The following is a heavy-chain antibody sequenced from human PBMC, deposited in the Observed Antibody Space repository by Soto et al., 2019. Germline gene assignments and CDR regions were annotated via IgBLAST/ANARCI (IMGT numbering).Heavy chain of an antibody. CDR2: FCRVGDT. J-gene: IGHJ4*02. V-gene: IGHV3-13*01. CDR3: SRRYCSGGSCPGIGFDY. D-gene: IGHD2-15*01. Sequence: GSLRLSCATSGXTFSSYYMHWVRQATVKGLEWVSGFCRVGDTYYSGSVKGRFIISRQNAKNSLFLQMNSLRAGDTSVYYFSRRYCSGGSCPGIGFDYWGQGTLVTVSS. CDR1: GXTFSSYY.